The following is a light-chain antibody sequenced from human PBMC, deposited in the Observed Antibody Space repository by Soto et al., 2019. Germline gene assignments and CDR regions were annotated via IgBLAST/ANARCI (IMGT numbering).Light chain of an antibody. J-gene: IGKJ4*01. CDR1: QSVSIN. CDR2: DAS. V-gene: IGKV3-15*01. Sequence: IVMTQSPATLSVSPGERVTLSCRASQSVSINLAWYQQKPGQAPRLLIYDASTRATDIPARFSGSGSGTEFTPTISSLQSEDFAVYYCQQYNNRPPLTFGGGTKV. CDR3: QQYNNRPPLT.